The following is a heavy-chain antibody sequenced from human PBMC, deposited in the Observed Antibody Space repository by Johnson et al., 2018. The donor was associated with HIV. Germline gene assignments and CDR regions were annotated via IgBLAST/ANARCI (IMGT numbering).Heavy chain of an antibody. V-gene: IGHV3-30*18. D-gene: IGHD2-15*01. CDR3: AKWTRESGSGLFDI. Sequence: VQLVESGGGVVQPGRSLRLSCAASGFTFSTSGMHWVRQAPGKGMEWVAVISYDGSNKYYVDSVKGRFTISRDNSKNQMYRQMNSLRAVDTAVYYCAKWTRESGSGLFDIWGQGTMVTVSS. J-gene: IGHJ3*02. CDR1: GFTFSTSG. CDR2: ISYDGSNK.